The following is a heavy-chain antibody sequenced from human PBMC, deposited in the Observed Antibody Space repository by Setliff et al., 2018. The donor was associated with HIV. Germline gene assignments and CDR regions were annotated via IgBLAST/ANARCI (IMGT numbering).Heavy chain of an antibody. Sequence: PLRLSCAGSGFTFSTYWMSWVRQAPGKGLEWVAVIWNDGSNKYYADSVKGRFTISRDNSRNTLYLRMNSLRAEDTAVYYCVTTSSAAPPFDYWGQGTLVTVSS. CDR2: IWNDGSNK. CDR1: GFTFSTYW. J-gene: IGHJ4*02. D-gene: IGHD6-19*01. CDR3: VTTSSAAPPFDY. V-gene: IGHV3-33*03.